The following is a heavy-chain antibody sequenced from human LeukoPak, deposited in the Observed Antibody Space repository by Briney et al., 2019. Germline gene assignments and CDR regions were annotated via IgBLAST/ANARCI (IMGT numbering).Heavy chain of an antibody. CDR1: GFTFSSYS. Sequence: GGSLRLSCAASGFTFSSYSMNGVRQAPGKGLEWVSYISSSSSTIYYADSVKGRFTISRDNAKTSLYLQMNSLRAEDTAVYYCARVAGMSLVADIWGQGTMVTVSS. J-gene: IGHJ3*02. V-gene: IGHV3-48*04. CDR2: ISSSSSTI. CDR3: ARVAGMSLVADI. D-gene: IGHD2-8*02.